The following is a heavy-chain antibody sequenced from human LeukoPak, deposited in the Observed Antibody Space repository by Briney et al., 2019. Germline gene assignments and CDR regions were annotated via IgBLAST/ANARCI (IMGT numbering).Heavy chain of an antibody. CDR1: GGSFSGYY. CDR2: ISHSGST. D-gene: IGHD1-26*01. V-gene: IGHV4-34*01. Sequence: SETLSLTCAVYGGSFSGYYWSWIRQPPGKGLEWIGEISHSGSTNYNPSLKSRVTISVDTSKNQFSLNLNSVTAADTAVYYCARHSVVGATTFDYWGQGTLVTVSS. CDR3: ARHSVVGATTFDY. J-gene: IGHJ4*02.